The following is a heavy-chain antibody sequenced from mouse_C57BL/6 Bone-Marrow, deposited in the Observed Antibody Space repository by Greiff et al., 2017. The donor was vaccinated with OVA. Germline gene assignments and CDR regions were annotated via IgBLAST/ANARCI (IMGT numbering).Heavy chain of an antibody. CDR2: ISSGGSYT. CDR3: ARHKDYYGSSSWFAY. Sequence: EVQRVESGGDLVKPGGSLKLSCAASGFTFSSYGMSWVRQTPDKRLEWVATISSGGSYTYYPDSVKGRFTISRDNAKSTLYLQMSSLKSEDTAMYYCARHKDYYGSSSWFAYWGQGTLVTVSA. J-gene: IGHJ3*01. D-gene: IGHD1-1*01. V-gene: IGHV5-6*01. CDR1: GFTFSSYG.